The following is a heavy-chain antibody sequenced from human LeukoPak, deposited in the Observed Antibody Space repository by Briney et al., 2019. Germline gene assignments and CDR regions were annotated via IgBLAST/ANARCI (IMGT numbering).Heavy chain of an antibody. V-gene: IGHV3-23*01. Sequence: PGGSLRLSCAASGFIFSSYAMSWVRQAPGKGLEWVSAISGSGGSTYYADSVKGRFTISRDNSKNTLYLQMNSLRAEDTAVYYCAKGVVVVPAAIDYWGQGTLVTVSS. CDR1: GFIFSSYA. CDR3: AKGVVVVPAAIDY. CDR2: ISGSGGST. D-gene: IGHD2-2*01. J-gene: IGHJ4*02.